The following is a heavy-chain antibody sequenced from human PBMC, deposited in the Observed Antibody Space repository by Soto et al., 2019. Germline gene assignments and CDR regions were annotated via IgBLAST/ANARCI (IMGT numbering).Heavy chain of an antibody. V-gene: IGHV4-30-4*01. Sequence: NPSETLSLTCTVSGGSISSGDYYWSWIRQPPGKGLEWIGYIYYSGSIYYNPSLKSRVTISVDTSKNQFSLKLSSVTAADTAVYYCAREGAAAGWFDPWGQGTLVTVSS. D-gene: IGHD6-13*01. CDR2: IYYSGSI. CDR1: GGSISSGDYY. CDR3: AREGAAAGWFDP. J-gene: IGHJ5*02.